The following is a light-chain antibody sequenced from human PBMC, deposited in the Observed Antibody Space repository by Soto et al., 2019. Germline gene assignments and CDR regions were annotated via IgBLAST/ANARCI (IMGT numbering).Light chain of an antibody. CDR1: QSVSHN. Sequence: EIVLTQSPATLSLSPGERATLSCRASQSVSHNLAWYQQKPGQAPRLLIYGASTRATGIPTRFSGSGSGTEFTLTISSLQSEDFAVYYCQQYNNWPRTFGQGTKVDIK. CDR3: QQYNNWPRT. J-gene: IGKJ1*01. CDR2: GAS. V-gene: IGKV3-15*01.